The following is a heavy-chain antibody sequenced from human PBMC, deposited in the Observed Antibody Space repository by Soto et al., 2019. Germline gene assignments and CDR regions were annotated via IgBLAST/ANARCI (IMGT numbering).Heavy chain of an antibody. D-gene: IGHD1-7*01. V-gene: IGHV3-48*01. CDR3: ARDRTGRHCNWNYDRTFDY. Sequence: GGSLRLSCAASGFTFSSYSMNWVRQAPGKGLEWVSYISSSSSTIYYADSVKGRFTISRDNAKNSLYLQMNSLRAEDTAVYYCARDRTGRHCNWNYDRTFDYWGQGTLVTVSS. J-gene: IGHJ4*02. CDR1: GFTFSSYS. CDR2: ISSSSSTI.